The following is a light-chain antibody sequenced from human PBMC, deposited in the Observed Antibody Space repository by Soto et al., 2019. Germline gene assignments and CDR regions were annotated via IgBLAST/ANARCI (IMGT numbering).Light chain of an antibody. Sequence: QSVLTQPPSASGSPGQSVTISCTGTSSDVGGYNYVSWYQQHPGKAPKLMIYEVSKRPSGVPDRFSGSKSGNTASLTVSGIQAEDEADYYCSSYAGSNKLVVFGGGTKVTVL. CDR1: SSDVGGYNY. CDR3: SSYAGSNKLVV. V-gene: IGLV2-8*01. J-gene: IGLJ2*01. CDR2: EVS.